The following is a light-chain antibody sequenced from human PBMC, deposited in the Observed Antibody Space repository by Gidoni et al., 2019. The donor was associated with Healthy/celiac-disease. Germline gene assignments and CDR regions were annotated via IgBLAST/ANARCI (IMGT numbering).Light chain of an antibody. CDR3: QVWDSSSDHRGV. CDR1: HIGSKS. V-gene: IGLV3-21*02. Sequence: SYVLTQPPSVSVAPGQTARITCGGNHIGSKSVHWYQQKPGQAPVLVVYDDSDRPSGLPERFSGSNSGNTATLTIGRVEAGDEADYYGQVWDSSSDHRGVFGGGTKLTVL. J-gene: IGLJ2*01. CDR2: DDS.